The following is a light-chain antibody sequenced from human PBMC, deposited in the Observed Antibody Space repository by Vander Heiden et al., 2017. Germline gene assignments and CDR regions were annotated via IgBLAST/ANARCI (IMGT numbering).Light chain of an antibody. CDR1: QGISSY. J-gene: IGKJ3*01. CDR2: AAS. Sequence: IQLTQSPSSLSASVGDRVTITFRASQGISSYLAWYQQKPGKAPKLLIYAASTLQSGVTSRFSGSGSGTDFTLTISSLQPEDFATYDCQQLNSFGPGTKVDIK. V-gene: IGKV1-9*01. CDR3: QQLNS.